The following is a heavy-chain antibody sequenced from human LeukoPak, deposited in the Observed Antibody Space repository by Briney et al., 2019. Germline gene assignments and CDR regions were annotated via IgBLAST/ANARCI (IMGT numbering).Heavy chain of an antibody. V-gene: IGHV1-8*02. CDR1: GYTFTGYY. Sequence: GASVKVSCKASGYTFTGYYMHWVRQATGQGLEWMGWMNPNSGNTGYAQKFQGRVTMTRNTSISTAYMELSSLRSEDTAVYYCARNGALIVGATVFDYWGQGTLVTVSS. D-gene: IGHD1-26*01. CDR2: MNPNSGNT. CDR3: ARNGALIVGATVFDY. J-gene: IGHJ4*02.